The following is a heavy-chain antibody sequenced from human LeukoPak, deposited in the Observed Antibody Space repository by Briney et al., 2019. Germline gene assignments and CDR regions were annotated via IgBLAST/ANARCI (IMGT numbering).Heavy chain of an antibody. V-gene: IGHV1-2*02. CDR1: GYTFTGYY. J-gene: IGHJ4*02. Sequence: GASVKVSCKSSGYTFTGYYMQWVRQAPGQGLEWMGWINPNSGGTNYAQKFQGRVNMTRDTSISTAYMELSRLRSDDTAVYYCARVSSRGYSGYAPGYWGQGTLVTVSS. D-gene: IGHD5-12*01. CDR2: INPNSGGT. CDR3: ARVSSRGYSGYAPGY.